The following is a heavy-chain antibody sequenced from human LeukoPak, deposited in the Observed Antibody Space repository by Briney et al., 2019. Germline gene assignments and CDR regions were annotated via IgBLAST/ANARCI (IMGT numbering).Heavy chain of an antibody. CDR3: ARDAYGSGSYHAFDI. D-gene: IGHD3-10*01. CDR1: GFTFSAHS. Sequence: GGSLRLSCAASGFTFSAHSMNWVRQAPGKGLEWDSSISSSSSYRYYADSMQGRFTISRDNAKNSLYLQMNSLRAEDTAVYYCARDAYGSGSYHAFDIWGQGTMVTVSS. J-gene: IGHJ3*02. V-gene: IGHV3-21*01. CDR2: ISSSSSYR.